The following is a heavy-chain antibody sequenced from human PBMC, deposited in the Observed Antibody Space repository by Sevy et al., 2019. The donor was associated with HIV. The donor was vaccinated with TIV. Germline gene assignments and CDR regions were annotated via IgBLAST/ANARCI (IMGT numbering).Heavy chain of an antibody. Sequence: ASVKVSCKASGYTFTGYYMHWVRQAPGQGLEWMGWINPKSGGTDYAQKFQGRVTMTRDTSISIAYMELSRLRSDDTAVYFCAKDRWGIAAAGTGVFDYWGQGALVTVSS. J-gene: IGHJ4*02. CDR3: AKDRWGIAAAGTGVFDY. CDR2: INPKSGGT. CDR1: GYTFTGYY. D-gene: IGHD6-13*01. V-gene: IGHV1-2*02.